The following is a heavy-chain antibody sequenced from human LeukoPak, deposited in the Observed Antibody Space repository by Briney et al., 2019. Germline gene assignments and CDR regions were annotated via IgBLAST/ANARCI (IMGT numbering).Heavy chain of an antibody. CDR1: GFTVSSNY. CDR3: ASSGTTTSFDY. Sequence: PGGSLRLSCAASGFTVSSNYMSWVRQAPGKGLEWVSVIYSGGSTYYADSVKGRFTISRHNSKNTLYLQMNSLRAEDTAVYYRASSGTTTSFDYWGQGTLVTVSS. J-gene: IGHJ4*02. V-gene: IGHV3-53*04. CDR2: IYSGGST. D-gene: IGHD2/OR15-2a*01.